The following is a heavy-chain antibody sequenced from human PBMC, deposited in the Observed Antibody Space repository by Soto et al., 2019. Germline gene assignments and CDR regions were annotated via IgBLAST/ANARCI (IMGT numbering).Heavy chain of an antibody. CDR1: GGSFSGYY. J-gene: IGHJ6*02. V-gene: IGHV4-34*01. CDR3: ARGQRTRISRGTDD. D-gene: IGHD2-15*01. Sequence: SETLSLTCAVYGGSFSGYYWSWIRQPPGKGLEWIGEINHSGSTNYNPSLKSRVTISVDTSKNQFSLKLSSVTAADTAVYYCARGQRTRISRGTDDWGQGTTVTVSS. CDR2: INHSGST.